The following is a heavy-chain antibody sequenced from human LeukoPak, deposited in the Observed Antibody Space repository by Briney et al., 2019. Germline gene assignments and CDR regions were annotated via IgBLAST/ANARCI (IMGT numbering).Heavy chain of an antibody. CDR1: GYTFTSYG. J-gene: IGHJ4*02. D-gene: IGHD3-3*01. V-gene: IGHV1-2*02. CDR3: ARGVARSDFWSGHPY. Sequence: GASVKVSCKASGYTFTSYGISWVRQAPGQGLEWMGWINPNSGGTNYAQKFQGRVTMTRDTSISTAYMELSRLRSDDTAVYYCARGVARSDFWSGHPYWGQGTLVTVSS. CDR2: INPNSGGT.